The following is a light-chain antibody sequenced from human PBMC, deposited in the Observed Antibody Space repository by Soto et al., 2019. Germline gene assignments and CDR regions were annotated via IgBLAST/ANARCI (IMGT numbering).Light chain of an antibody. J-gene: IGLJ1*01. V-gene: IGLV1-44*01. CDR1: SSNIGINT. CDR3: AAWDDSLNGYV. Sequence: QSVLNQPPSASETPGQRVTISCSGSSSNIGINTVDWFQQLPGTAPKLLIYNNNQRPSGVPDRFSGSKSGTSASLAISGLQSEDESDYYCAAWDDSLNGYVFGTGTKVTVL. CDR2: NNN.